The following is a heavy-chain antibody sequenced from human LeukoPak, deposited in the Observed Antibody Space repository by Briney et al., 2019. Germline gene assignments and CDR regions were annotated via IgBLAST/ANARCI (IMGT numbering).Heavy chain of an antibody. CDR2: INHSGST. V-gene: IGHV4-34*01. CDR3: ARGSTLVAAHPLLFNY. Sequence: SETLSLTCAVYGGSFSGYYWSWIRQPPGKGLGWIGEINHSGSTNYNPSLKSRVTISVDTSKNQFSLKLCSVAAADTAVYCCARGSTLVAAHPLLFNYWGQGTLVTVSS. J-gene: IGHJ4*02. CDR1: GGSFSGYY. D-gene: IGHD6-6*01.